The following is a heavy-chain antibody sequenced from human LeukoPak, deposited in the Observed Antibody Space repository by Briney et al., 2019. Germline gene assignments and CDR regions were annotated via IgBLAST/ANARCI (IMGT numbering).Heavy chain of an antibody. Sequence: GGSLRLSCAASGFTFDDYGMSWVRQAPGTGLEWVSGINWNGGSTGYADSVKGRFTISRDNAKNSLYLQMNSLRAEDTALYYCARGAGQLAADYYFDYWGQGTLVTVSS. D-gene: IGHD6-13*01. CDR1: GFTFDDYG. CDR2: INWNGGST. V-gene: IGHV3-20*04. CDR3: ARGAGQLAADYYFDY. J-gene: IGHJ4*02.